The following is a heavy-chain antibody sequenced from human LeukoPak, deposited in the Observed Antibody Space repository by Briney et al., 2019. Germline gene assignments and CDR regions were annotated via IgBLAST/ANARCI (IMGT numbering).Heavy chain of an antibody. Sequence: PGGSLRLSCAASGFTFSSYAMSWVRQAPGKGLEWVSAISGSGGSTYYADSVKGRFTISRDNAKNTLYLQMNSQRAEDTAVYYCARGGIYSYGPGDYWGQGTLVTVSS. D-gene: IGHD5-18*01. CDR2: ISGSGGST. V-gene: IGHV3-23*01. CDR3: ARGGIYSYGPGDY. J-gene: IGHJ4*02. CDR1: GFTFSSYA.